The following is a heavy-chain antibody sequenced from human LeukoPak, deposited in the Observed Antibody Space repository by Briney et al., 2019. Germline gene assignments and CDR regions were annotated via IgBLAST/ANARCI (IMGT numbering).Heavy chain of an antibody. V-gene: IGHV3-21*01. D-gene: IGHD4-17*01. Sequence: GGSLRLSCAASGFTFSTYNMNWVRQAPGKGLEWVSSISTSSTYIYYADSVKGRFTISRDNAENSLYLQMSSLRVEDTAIYYCAGDRRATVTTAAFDYWGQGTLVTVSS. CDR1: GFTFSTYN. CDR3: AGDRRATVTTAAFDY. CDR2: ISTSSTYI. J-gene: IGHJ4*02.